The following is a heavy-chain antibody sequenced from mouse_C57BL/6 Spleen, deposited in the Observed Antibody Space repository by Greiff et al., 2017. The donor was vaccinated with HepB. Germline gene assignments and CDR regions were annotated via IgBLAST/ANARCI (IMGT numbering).Heavy chain of an antibody. Sequence: QVQLKQSGAELVRPGASVTLSCKASGYTFTDYEMHWVKQTPVHGLEWIGAIDPETGGTAYNQKFKGKAILTADKSSSTAYMELRSLTSEDSAVYYCTNYYCSSSVGFAYWGQGTLVTVSA. CDR2: IDPETGGT. J-gene: IGHJ3*01. D-gene: IGHD1-1*01. CDR3: TNYYCSSSVGFAY. CDR1: GYTFTDYE. V-gene: IGHV1-15*01.